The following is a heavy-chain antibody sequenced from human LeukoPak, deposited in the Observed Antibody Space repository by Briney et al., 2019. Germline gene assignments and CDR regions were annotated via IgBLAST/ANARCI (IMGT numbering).Heavy chain of an antibody. CDR1: GFTFSNYW. J-gene: IGHJ6*03. CDR2: INSDGSRT. Sequence: GGSLRLSCAASGFTFSNYWMHWVRQAPGKGLVWVSRINSDGSRTTYADSVKGRFTISRDNAKNSLYLQMNSLRAEDTAVYYCASPGISSSWYPLAYYYYMDVWGKGTTVTISS. CDR3: ASPGISSSWYPLAYYYYMDV. V-gene: IGHV3-74*01. D-gene: IGHD6-13*01.